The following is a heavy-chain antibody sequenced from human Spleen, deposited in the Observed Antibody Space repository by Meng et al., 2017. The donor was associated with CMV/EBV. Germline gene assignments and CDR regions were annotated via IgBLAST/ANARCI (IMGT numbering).Heavy chain of an antibody. CDR2: ISNSGITT. D-gene: IGHD3-3*01. CDR1: GFNFSNYE. J-gene: IGHJ6*02. CDR3: ARDGIYDFWNRDVDYYYGLDV. V-gene: IGHV3-48*03. Sequence: GESLKIYCAASGFNFSNYEMNWVRQAPGKGLEWVSYISNSGITTYYADSVKGRFTISRDNAKNSLFLQMNSLRAEDTGVYYCARDGIYDFWNRDVDYYYGLDVWGQGTTVTVSS.